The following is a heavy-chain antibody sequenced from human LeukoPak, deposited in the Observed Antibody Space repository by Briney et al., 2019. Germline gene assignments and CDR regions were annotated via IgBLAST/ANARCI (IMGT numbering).Heavy chain of an antibody. V-gene: IGHV3-64*02. CDR1: GFTFSSYA. Sequence: GGSLRRSCAASGFTFSSYAMHWVRQAPGKGLEYVSAITSNGGSTYYADSVKGRFTISRDNSKNTVYLQMGSLRAEDMAVYYCARGYYDSSAYYSGSLWDYFDSWGQGTLVTVSS. CDR2: ITSNGGST. J-gene: IGHJ4*02. CDR3: ARGYYDSSAYYSGSLWDYFDS. D-gene: IGHD3-22*01.